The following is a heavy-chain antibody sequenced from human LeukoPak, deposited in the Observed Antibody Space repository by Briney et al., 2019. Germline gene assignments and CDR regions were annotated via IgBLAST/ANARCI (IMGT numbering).Heavy chain of an antibody. CDR3: ARSGGTYGWFDP. V-gene: IGHV3-48*03. J-gene: IGHJ5*02. Sequence: GGSLRLSCAASGFTFSSYAINWVRQAPGKGLEWISYISSSSSTIYYADSVKGRFTISRDNAKRSLYLQMNSLTAEDTAVYYCARSGGTYGWFDPWGQGTLVTVSS. CDR1: GFTFSSYA. D-gene: IGHD1-26*01. CDR2: ISSSSSTI.